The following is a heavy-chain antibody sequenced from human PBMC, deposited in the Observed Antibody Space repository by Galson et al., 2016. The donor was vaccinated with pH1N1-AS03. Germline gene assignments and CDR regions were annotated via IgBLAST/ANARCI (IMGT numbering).Heavy chain of an antibody. CDR3: ARVSAGLTGYYYAMDV. Sequence: SVKVSCKASGYTLTSYYIHWVRQAPGQGREWMGIINPSDGNTNYAQRFQRRVTMTRDTSTSTVYMELSSLRSDNPAVYYCARVSAGLTGYYYAMDVWGQGTTVTVSS. V-gene: IGHV1-46*01. CDR2: INPSDGNT. D-gene: IGHD4/OR15-4a*01. CDR1: GYTLTSYY. J-gene: IGHJ6*02.